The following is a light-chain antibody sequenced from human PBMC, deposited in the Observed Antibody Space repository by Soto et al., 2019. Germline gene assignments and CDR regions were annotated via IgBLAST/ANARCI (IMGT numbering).Light chain of an antibody. J-gene: IGKJ3*01. CDR1: QSISSY. CDR2: YAS. CDR3: HQRSTWPFT. Sequence: EIVLTQSPATLPLSPGERATLSCRASQSISSYLAWYQQKPDQAPRLLIYYASNRATGIPARFSGSGSGTDFTLTISSLEPEDFAVYYCHQRSTWPFTFGPGTKVDIK. V-gene: IGKV3-11*01.